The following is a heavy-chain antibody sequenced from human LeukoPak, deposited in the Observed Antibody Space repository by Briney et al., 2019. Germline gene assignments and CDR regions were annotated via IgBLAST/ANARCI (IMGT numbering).Heavy chain of an antibody. Sequence: GASVKVSCKASGYTFTSYDINWVRQATGQGLEWMGWMNPNSGNTGYAQKFQGRVTMTRNTSISTAYMELSSLRSEDTAVYYCASENYDFWSGYLLMDVWGQGTTVTVSS. V-gene: IGHV1-8*01. D-gene: IGHD3-3*01. CDR3: ASENYDFWSGYLLMDV. CDR1: GYTFTSYD. CDR2: MNPNSGNT. J-gene: IGHJ6*02.